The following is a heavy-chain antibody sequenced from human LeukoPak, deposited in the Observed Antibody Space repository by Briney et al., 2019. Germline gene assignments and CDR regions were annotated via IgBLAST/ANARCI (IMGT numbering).Heavy chain of an antibody. CDR2: INHSGST. D-gene: IGHD2-2*01. CDR3: ARGGGIVVVPAAIPYDY. Sequence: SETLSLTCAVYGGSFSGYYWSWIRQPPGKGLEWIGEINHSGSTNYNPSLKSRVTISVDTSKNQFSLKLSSVTATDTAVYYCARGGGIVVVPAAIPYDYWRQGTLVTVSS. CDR1: GGSFSGYY. V-gene: IGHV4-34*01. J-gene: IGHJ4*02.